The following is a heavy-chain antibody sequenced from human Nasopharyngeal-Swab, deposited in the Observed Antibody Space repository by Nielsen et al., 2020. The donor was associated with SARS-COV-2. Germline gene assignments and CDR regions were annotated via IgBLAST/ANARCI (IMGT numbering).Heavy chain of an antibody. CDR1: GFSLSTSGMC. V-gene: IGHV2-70*20. CDR3: GRIPPNDFHIGY. D-gene: IGHD2-21*02. CDR2: IDWGDDK. J-gene: IGHJ4*02. Sequence: SGPTLVKPTQTLTLTCTFSGFSLSTSGMCVSWVRQPPGKALEWLALIDWGDDKYYSTSLKTRLTISKDTSKNQVVLTMASMDPVDTATYYCGRIPPNDFHIGYWGQGTLVTVSS.